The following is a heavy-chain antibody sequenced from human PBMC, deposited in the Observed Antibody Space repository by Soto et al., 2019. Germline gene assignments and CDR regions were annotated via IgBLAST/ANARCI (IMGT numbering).Heavy chain of an antibody. CDR1: GFTFSNYA. J-gene: IGHJ6*02. V-gene: IGHV3-30-3*01. D-gene: IGHD5-18*01. Sequence: GGSLRLSCAASGFTFSNYAMHWVRQAPDKGLEWVAVISYDGSDKYNANSVKGRFTISRDNSKNTLYLQMNSLRAEDTAVYYCARDTGPNGYNYYYFGMDVWGQGTTVTVSS. CDR3: ARDTGPNGYNYYYFGMDV. CDR2: ISYDGSDK.